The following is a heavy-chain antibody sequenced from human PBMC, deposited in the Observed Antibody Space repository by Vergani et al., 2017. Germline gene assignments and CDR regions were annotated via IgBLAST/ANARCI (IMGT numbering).Heavy chain of an antibody. CDR1: GDSVGSGYY. Sequence: QVDLQESGPGLVKSSETLSLTCAVSGDSVGSGYYWGWLRQPPGRGLEWIGCVHRNGNTYYTSSLRSRATISRYTSKNQFSLRLTSVTAADTAVYYCARQNPYGSAHVDFWGRGVLVTVSA. J-gene: IGHJ4*02. V-gene: IGHV4-38-2*01. CDR3: ARQNPYGSAHVDF. CDR2: VHRNGNT. D-gene: IGHD3-10*01.